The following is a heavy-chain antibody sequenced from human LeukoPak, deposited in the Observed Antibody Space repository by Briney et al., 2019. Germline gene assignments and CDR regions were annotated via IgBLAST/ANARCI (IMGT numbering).Heavy chain of an antibody. CDR1: GYTFTSYD. CDR2: MNPNSGNT. D-gene: IGHD6-19*01. Sequence: ASVKVSCKASGYTFTSYDINWGRQATGQGLEWMGWMNPNSGNTGYAQKFQGRVTITRNTSISTAYMELSSLRSEDTAVYYCASSTPYSSGWDAFDIWGQGTMVTVSS. CDR3: ASSTPYSSGWDAFDI. V-gene: IGHV1-8*03. J-gene: IGHJ3*02.